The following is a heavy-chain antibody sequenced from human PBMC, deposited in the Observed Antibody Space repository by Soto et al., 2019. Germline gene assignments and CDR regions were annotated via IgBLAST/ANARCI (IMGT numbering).Heavy chain of an antibody. CDR3: ARDPRHDMEWFWAFDI. CDR1: GFTFSSYA. CDR2: ISDSGGST. J-gene: IGHJ3*02. D-gene: IGHD3-3*01. Sequence: PGGSLRLSCAASGFTFSSYAMSWVRQAPGKGLEWVSAISDSGGSTYYADSVKGRFTISRDNSKNTLYLQMNSLRAEDTAVYYWARDPRHDMEWFWAFDIWGQGTMVTVS. V-gene: IGHV3-23*01.